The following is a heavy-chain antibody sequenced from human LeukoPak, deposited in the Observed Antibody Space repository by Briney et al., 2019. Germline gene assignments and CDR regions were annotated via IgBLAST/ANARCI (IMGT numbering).Heavy chain of an antibody. CDR2: ISASGEST. CDR1: GFTFSRYA. Sequence: GGSLRLSCAASGFTFSRYAMSWVRQAPGKGLEWVSGISASGESTYYADSVKGRFTISRDNSKNTLYLQMNSLRAEDTAVYYCARDLLEWYFDYWGQGTLVTVSS. D-gene: IGHD3-3*01. J-gene: IGHJ4*02. CDR3: ARDLLEWYFDY. V-gene: IGHV3-23*01.